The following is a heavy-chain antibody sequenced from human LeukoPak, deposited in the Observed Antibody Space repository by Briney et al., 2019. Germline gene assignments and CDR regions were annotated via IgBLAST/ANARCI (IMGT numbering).Heavy chain of an antibody. Sequence: GESLKISCKGSGYSFPSYWIGWVRQMPGKGLEWMGNIYPGDSNTRYSPSFQGQATISADKSISTAYLQWSSLKASDTAMYYCARHGLSGYHFGAVDYWGQGTLVTVSS. CDR1: GYSFPSYW. V-gene: IGHV5-51*01. J-gene: IGHJ4*02. CDR3: ARHGLSGYHFGAVDY. CDR2: IYPGDSNT. D-gene: IGHD5-12*01.